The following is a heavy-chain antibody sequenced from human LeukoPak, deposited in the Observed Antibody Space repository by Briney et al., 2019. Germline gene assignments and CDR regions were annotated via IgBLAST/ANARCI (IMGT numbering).Heavy chain of an antibody. CDR1: GYSFTSYW. J-gene: IGHJ2*01. Sequence: GESLQISCKGSGYSFTSYWIGWVRQLPGKGLEWMGIIYPADSDTRYSPSFQGQVTISADKSISTAYLQWSSLKASDTAMYYCARRISNWYFDLWGRGTLVTVSS. CDR3: ARRISNWYFDL. V-gene: IGHV5-51*01. CDR2: IYPADSDT.